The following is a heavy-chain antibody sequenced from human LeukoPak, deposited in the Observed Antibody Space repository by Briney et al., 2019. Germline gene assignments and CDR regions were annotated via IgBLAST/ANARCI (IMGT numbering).Heavy chain of an antibody. CDR3: ARGRQVSGSPIFDY. J-gene: IGHJ4*02. Sequence: SQTLSLTCTVSGGSISSGGYYWSWIRQHPGKGLERIGYIYYSGSTYYNPSLKSRVTISVDTSKNQLSLKLSSVTAADTAVYYCARGRQVSGSPIFDYWGQGTLVTVSS. CDR2: IYYSGST. V-gene: IGHV4-31*03. D-gene: IGHD3-10*01. CDR1: GGSISSGGYY.